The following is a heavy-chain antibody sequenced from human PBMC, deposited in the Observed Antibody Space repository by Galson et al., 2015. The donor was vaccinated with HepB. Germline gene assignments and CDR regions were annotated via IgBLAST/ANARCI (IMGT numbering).Heavy chain of an antibody. CDR1: GFTFSSYA. Sequence: SLRLSCAASGFTFSSYAMHWVRQAPGKGLEYVSAISSNGGSTYYADSVKGRFTISRDNSKNTLYLQMSSLRAEDTAVYYCVKDGITMLGVANTLRNSEYFQHWGQGTLVTVSS. CDR2: ISSNGGST. D-gene: IGHD3-22*01. CDR3: VKDGITMLGVANTLRNSEYFQH. J-gene: IGHJ1*01. V-gene: IGHV3-64D*06.